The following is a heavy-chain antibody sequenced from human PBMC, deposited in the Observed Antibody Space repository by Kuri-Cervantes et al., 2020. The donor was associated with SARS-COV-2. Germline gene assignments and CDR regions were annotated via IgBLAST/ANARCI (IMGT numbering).Heavy chain of an antibody. J-gene: IGHJ5*02. V-gene: IGHV3-30-3*01. Sequence: GESLKISCEVSGFLFSASAMHWVRQAPGKGLEWVAVISYDGSNKYYADSVKGRFTISRDNSKNTLYLQMNSLRAEDTAVYYCAKVGRGLGIAAAGTSWGQGTLVTVSS. CDR1: GFLFSASA. CDR2: ISYDGSNK. CDR3: AKVGRGLGIAAAGTS. D-gene: IGHD6-13*01.